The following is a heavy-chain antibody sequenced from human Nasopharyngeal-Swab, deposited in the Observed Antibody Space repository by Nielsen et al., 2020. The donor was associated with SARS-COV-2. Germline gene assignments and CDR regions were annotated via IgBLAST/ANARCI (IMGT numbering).Heavy chain of an antibody. V-gene: IGHV3-7*01. D-gene: IGHD2-2*01. CDR3: ARGGRYQLPFTFQH. CDR2: IKQDGSEK. J-gene: IGHJ1*01. Sequence: VRQAPGKGLEWVANIKQDGSEKYYVDSVKGRFTISGDNAKNSLYLQMNSLRAEDTAVYYCARGGRYQLPFTFQHWGQGTLVTVSS.